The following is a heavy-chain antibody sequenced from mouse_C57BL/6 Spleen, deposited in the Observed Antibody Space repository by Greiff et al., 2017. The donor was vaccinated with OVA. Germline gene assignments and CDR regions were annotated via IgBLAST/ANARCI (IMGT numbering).Heavy chain of an antibody. D-gene: IGHD1-1*01. J-gene: IGHJ2*01. CDR1: GFNIKDYY. CDR3: AISYSGSIHFDS. Sequence: EVQLQQSGAELVKPGASVKLSCTASGFNIKDYYMHWVKQRTEQGLEWIGRIDPEDGETKYAPKFQGKATITADTSSNTAYPQHSSLTSEDTPVYFSAISYSGSIHFDSWGPSTPLSVSS. V-gene: IGHV14-2*01. CDR2: IDPEDGET.